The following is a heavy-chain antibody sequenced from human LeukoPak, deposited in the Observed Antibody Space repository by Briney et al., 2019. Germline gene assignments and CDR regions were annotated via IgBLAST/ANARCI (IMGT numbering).Heavy chain of an antibody. D-gene: IGHD1-26*01. V-gene: IGHV3-30-3*01. CDR2: ISYDGSNK. CDR3: ARSFSSKWELLSYFDY. CDR1: GFTFSSYA. Sequence: GGSLRLSCAASGFTFSSYAMHWVRQAPGKGLEWVAVISYDGSNKYYADSVKGRFTISRDNSKNTLYLQMNSLRAEDTAVYYCARSFSSKWELLSYFDYWGQGTLVTVSS. J-gene: IGHJ4*02.